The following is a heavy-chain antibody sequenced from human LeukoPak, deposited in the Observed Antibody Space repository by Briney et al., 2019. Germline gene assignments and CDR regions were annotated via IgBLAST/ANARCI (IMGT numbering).Heavy chain of an antibody. Sequence: PSETLSLTCAVSGVSISSGNWWSWVRQPPGKGLQWIGEVFHSGSTNYNPSLKSRVTISVDNSKNQLSLTLTSVTAADTAVYYCAREVGGDFDALDYWGQGTLVTVSS. V-gene: IGHV4-4*02. CDR1: GVSISSGNW. CDR3: AREVGGDFDALDY. D-gene: IGHD4-17*01. CDR2: VFHSGST. J-gene: IGHJ4*02.